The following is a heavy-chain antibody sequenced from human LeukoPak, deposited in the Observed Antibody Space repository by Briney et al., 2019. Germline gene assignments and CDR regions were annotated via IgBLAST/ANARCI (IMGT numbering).Heavy chain of an antibody. Sequence: GGSLRLSCAASGFTFSMYWMGWVRQAPGKGLEWVANIKQDGSERNYVDSVKGRFTISGDNAKNSLYLQMNSLRVEDTAIYYCAAGGGAFNIWGQGTMVTVSS. CDR3: AAGGGAFNI. CDR1: GFTFSMYW. V-gene: IGHV3-7*01. D-gene: IGHD3-16*01. CDR2: IKQDGSER. J-gene: IGHJ3*02.